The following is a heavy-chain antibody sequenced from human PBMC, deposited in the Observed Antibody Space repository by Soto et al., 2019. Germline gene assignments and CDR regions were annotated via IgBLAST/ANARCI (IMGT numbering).Heavy chain of an antibody. CDR2: IYHSGTT. J-gene: IGHJ5*02. V-gene: IGHV4-38-2*01. CDR1: GYSISSGYY. Sequence: TLSLTCVVSGYSISSGYYWGWIRQPPGKGLEWIGSIYHSGTTYYNPSLKSRVTISLDTSRNQFSLKLTSVTAADTAVYYCARSLLTSSWYAGSWGQGTLVTVSS. CDR3: ARSLLTSSWYAGS. D-gene: IGHD6-13*01.